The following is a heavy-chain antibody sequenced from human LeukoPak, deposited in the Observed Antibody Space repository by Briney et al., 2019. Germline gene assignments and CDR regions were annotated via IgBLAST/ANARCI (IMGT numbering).Heavy chain of an antibody. CDR3: AKAPLGRCTGVICYYFDY. CDR1: GFTFRTSG. Sequence: GGSLRLSCAASGFTFRTSGMNWVRQAPGKGLEWVSAISGSDAGTYYADSVKGRFTISRDNSKNTLYLQMNSLRAEDAAVYYCAKAPLGRCTGVICYYFDYWGQGTLVTVSS. CDR2: ISGSDAGT. D-gene: IGHD2-15*01. J-gene: IGHJ4*02. V-gene: IGHV3-23*01.